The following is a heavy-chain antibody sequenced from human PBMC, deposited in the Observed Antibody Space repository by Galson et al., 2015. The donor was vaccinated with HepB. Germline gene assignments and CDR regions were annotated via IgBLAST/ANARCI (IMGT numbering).Heavy chain of an antibody. CDR3: ARLVDYYYYMDV. Sequence: SVKVSCKVSGYTLTELSMHWVRQAPGQGLEWMGWISAYNGNTNYAQKLQGRVTMTTDTSTSTAYMELRSLRSDDTAVYYCARLVDYYYYMDVWGKGTTVTVSS. CDR2: ISAYNGNT. CDR1: GYTLTELS. D-gene: IGHD6-6*01. J-gene: IGHJ6*03. V-gene: IGHV1-18*01.